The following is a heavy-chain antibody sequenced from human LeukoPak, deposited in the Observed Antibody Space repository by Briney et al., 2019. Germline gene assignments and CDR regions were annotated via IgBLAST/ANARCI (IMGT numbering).Heavy chain of an antibody. CDR1: GRSISSSYSY. D-gene: IGHD2/OR15-2a*01. CDR2: IYYSGST. CDR3: ARAHSIASYYYGVDV. V-gene: IGHV4-39*07. J-gene: IGHJ6*02. Sequence: SETLSLTCTVSGRSISSSYSYSGWIRQPPGKGLEWLGNIYYSGSTYYSPSLTSRVTVSVDTSENQFSLKLSSVTAADTAVYYCARAHSIASYYYGVDVWGQGTTVTVSS.